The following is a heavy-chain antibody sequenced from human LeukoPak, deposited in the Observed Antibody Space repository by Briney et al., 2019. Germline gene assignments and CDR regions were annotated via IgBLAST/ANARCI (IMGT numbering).Heavy chain of an antibody. CDR1: GFTFSSYW. J-gene: IGHJ4*02. Sequence: PGGSLRLSCAASGFTFSSYWMHWVRQVPGKGLVWVSRTNEDGTYTTYADSVKGRFSISRDNAKNTLYLQMNSLRVEDTAVYHCAKDLTGGADYWGQGTLVTVSS. CDR2: TNEDGTYT. V-gene: IGHV3-74*01. D-gene: IGHD3-9*01. CDR3: AKDLTGGADY.